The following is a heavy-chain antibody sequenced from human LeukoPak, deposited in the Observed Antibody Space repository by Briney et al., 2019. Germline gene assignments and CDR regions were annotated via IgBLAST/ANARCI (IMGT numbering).Heavy chain of an antibody. V-gene: IGHV1-2*02. Sequence: ASVKVSCKASGYTFTSYDINWVRQATGQGLEWMGWINPNSGGTNYAQKFQGRVTMTRDTSISTAYMELSRLRSDDTAVYYCARDVGIVATITQDLNYFDYWGQGTLVTVSS. CDR1: GYTFTSYD. D-gene: IGHD5-12*01. CDR2: INPNSGGT. CDR3: ARDVGIVATITQDLNYFDY. J-gene: IGHJ4*02.